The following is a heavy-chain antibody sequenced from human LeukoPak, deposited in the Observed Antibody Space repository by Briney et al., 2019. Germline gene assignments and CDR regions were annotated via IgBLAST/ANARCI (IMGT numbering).Heavy chain of an antibody. J-gene: IGHJ3*02. Sequence: GGSLRLSCAASGFTFSSYSMNWVRQAPGKGLEWVSSISSSSSYIYYADSVKGRFTISRDNAKNSLYLQMNSLRAEDTAVYYCARAPSLGEAFDIWGQGTMVTVSS. CDR2: ISSSSSYI. CDR1: GFTFSSYS. CDR3: ARAPSLGEAFDI. V-gene: IGHV3-21*01. D-gene: IGHD3-10*01.